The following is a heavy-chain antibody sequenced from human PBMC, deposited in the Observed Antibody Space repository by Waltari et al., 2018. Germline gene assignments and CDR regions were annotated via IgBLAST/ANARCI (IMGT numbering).Heavy chain of an antibody. Sequence: QVQVQESGPQMVEPSETLSLNCIVSGDSFSDPYWSWVRQPPWRGRAWLGYIYPGGGTRYNTSLKSRLTIAADTSKKQVSLSLISVTAADTAVYYCARHGELLGGYGRYWYFELWGRGTLVTVSS. V-gene: IGHV4-59*08. D-gene: IGHD5-12*01. CDR3: ARHGELLGGYGRYWYFEL. CDR1: GDSFSDPY. J-gene: IGHJ2*01. CDR2: IYPGGGT.